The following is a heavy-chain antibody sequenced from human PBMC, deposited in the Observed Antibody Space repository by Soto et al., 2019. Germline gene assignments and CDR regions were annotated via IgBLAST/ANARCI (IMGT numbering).Heavy chain of an antibody. CDR3: ANVREDAVSYYYNGRDV. CDR1: GCPLSRYA. V-gene: IGHV3-23*01. J-gene: IGHJ6*02. Sequence: GGSLRRSCAASGCPLSRYAMSWVRQAPGKGLEWVSAISGVGGSTYYADSVKGRFTISRDNSKNTLYLQMNSLRAEDTAVYYCANVREDAVSYYYNGRDVRDQRTTATAAS. CDR2: ISGVGGST. D-gene: IGHD2-8*01.